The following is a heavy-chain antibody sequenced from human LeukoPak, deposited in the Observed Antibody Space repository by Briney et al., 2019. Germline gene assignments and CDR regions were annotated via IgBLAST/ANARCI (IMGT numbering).Heavy chain of an antibody. D-gene: IGHD3-9*01. V-gene: IGHV1-2*02. CDR3: ARAPSGDYDILTGYYYSY. Sequence: ASVKVSCKASGYTFTGYYMHWVRQAPGQGVEWMGWINPNSGGTNYAQKFQGRVTMTRDTSISTAYMELSRLGSDDTAVYYCARAPSGDYDILTGYYYSYWGQGTLVTVSS. J-gene: IGHJ4*02. CDR2: INPNSGGT. CDR1: GYTFTGYY.